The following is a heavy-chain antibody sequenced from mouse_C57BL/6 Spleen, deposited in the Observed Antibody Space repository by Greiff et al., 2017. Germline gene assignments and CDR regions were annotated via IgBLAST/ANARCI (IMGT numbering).Heavy chain of an antibody. CDR1: GYTFTNYW. CDR2: LYPGGGYT. Sequence: QVQLKESGAELVRPGTSVKMSCKASGYTFTNYWIGWAKQRPGHGLEWIGDLYPGGGYTNYNEKFKGKATLTADKSSSTAYMQFSSLTSEDSAIYYCARGGYYGSSLYWYFDVWGTGTTVTVSS. D-gene: IGHD1-1*01. CDR3: ARGGYYGSSLYWYFDV. V-gene: IGHV1-63*01. J-gene: IGHJ1*03.